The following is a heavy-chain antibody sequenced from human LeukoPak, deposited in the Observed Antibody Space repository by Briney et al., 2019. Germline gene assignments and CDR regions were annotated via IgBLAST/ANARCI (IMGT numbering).Heavy chain of an antibody. V-gene: IGHV4-61*02. J-gene: IGHJ4*02. CDR3: ARDGDEGPYGSGSSFDY. CDR1: GGSISSGTYY. CDR2: IYTSGST. D-gene: IGHD3-10*01. Sequence: SETLSLTCTVSGGSISSGTYYWNLIRQPAGKGLEWIGRIYTSGSTNYNPSLKSRVTISVDTSKNQFSLKLSSVTAADTAMYYCARDGDEGPYGSGSSFDYWAREPWSPSPQ.